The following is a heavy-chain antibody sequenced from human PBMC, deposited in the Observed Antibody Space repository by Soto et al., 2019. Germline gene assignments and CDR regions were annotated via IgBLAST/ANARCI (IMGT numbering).Heavy chain of an antibody. J-gene: IGHJ6*02. V-gene: IGHV1-8*01. Sequence: RASVKVSCKASGYTFTSYDINWVRQATGQGLEWMGWMNPNSGNTGYAQKFQGRVTMTRNTSISTAYMELSSLRSEDTAVYYCARVPLERRRKVDTAMVRGSYYYYGMDVWGQGTTVTVSS. D-gene: IGHD5-18*01. CDR3: ARVPLERRRKVDTAMVRGSYYYYGMDV. CDR2: MNPNSGNT. CDR1: GYTFTSYD.